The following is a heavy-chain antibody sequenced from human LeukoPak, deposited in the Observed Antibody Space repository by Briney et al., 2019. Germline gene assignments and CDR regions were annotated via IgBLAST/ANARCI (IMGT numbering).Heavy chain of an antibody. D-gene: IGHD6-13*01. J-gene: IGHJ4*02. V-gene: IGHV1-69*05. CDR1: GGTFSSYA. CDR3: VRSGAAAGPYFDY. Sequence: SVKVSCKASGGTFSSYAISWVRQAPGQGLEWMGRIIPIFGTANYAQKFQGRVTITTDESTSTAYMELSSLRSEDTAVYYCVRSGAAAGPYFDYWGQGTLVTVSS. CDR2: IIPIFGTA.